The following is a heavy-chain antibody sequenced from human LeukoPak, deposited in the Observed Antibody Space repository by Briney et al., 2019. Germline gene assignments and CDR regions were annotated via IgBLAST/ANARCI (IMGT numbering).Heavy chain of an antibody. V-gene: IGHV3-23*01. CDR1: GFTFSSYG. CDR3: AKFFTGEYVRAFDI. D-gene: IGHD3-10*02. CDR2: ISGSGGRT. Sequence: GGSLRLSCAASGFTFSSYGMSWVRQAPGKGLEWVSSISGSGGRTYYADSVKGRFTISRDNSKNTLYLQMNSLRAEDTAVYYCAKFFTGEYVRAFDIWGQGTMVTVSS. J-gene: IGHJ3*02.